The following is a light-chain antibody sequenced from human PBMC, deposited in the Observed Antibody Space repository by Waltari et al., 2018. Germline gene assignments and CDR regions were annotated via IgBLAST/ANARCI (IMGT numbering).Light chain of an antibody. J-gene: IGLJ3*02. CDR2: YVN. CDR3: SSYTTSYTGV. V-gene: IGLV2-14*01. CDR1: TCGLGGFYY. Sequence: HSALTPHGSVPGAPGPSSPLPCTGPTCGLGGFYYVSWYQQHPGKAPKLIIYYVNRRPSGVSDRFAASKSGNTASLTISGLQAEDEADYYCSSYTTSYTGVFGGGTKLTVL.